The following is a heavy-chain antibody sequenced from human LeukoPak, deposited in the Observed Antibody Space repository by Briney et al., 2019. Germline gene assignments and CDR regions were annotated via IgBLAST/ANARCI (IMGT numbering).Heavy chain of an antibody. Sequence: GGSLRLSCAASGFTFSSYNMNWVRQAPGKGLEWVSSISSSSDYIYYADSVKGRFTVSRDNAKNSLYLQMKSLRAEDTAVYYCARGKTSQNIVTRKTYNWFDPWGQGTLVTVSS. D-gene: IGHD2/OR15-2a*01. V-gene: IGHV3-21*01. CDR1: GFTFSSYN. CDR3: ARGKTSQNIVTRKTYNWFDP. J-gene: IGHJ5*02. CDR2: ISSSSDYI.